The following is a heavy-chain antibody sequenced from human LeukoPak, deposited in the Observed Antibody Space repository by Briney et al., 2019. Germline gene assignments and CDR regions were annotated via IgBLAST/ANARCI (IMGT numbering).Heavy chain of an antibody. CDR3: ANRFDY. J-gene: IGHJ4*02. Sequence: GGSLRLSCAASDFTFSTYGMHWVRQAPGKGLEWVSFIRYDGNNKYYADSVKGRFTISRDNAKNSLYLQMNSLRAEDTAVYYCANRFDYWGQGTLVTVSS. V-gene: IGHV3-30*02. CDR2: IRYDGNNK. CDR1: DFTFSTYG.